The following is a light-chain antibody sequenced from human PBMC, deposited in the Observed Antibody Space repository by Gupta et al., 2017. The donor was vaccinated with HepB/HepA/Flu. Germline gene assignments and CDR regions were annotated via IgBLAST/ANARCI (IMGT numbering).Light chain of an antibody. CDR1: ALPKQY. V-gene: IGLV3-25*03. CDR2: KDT. Sequence: SYELPQPPSVSVSPGQTARISCSGDALPKQYAYWYQQKPGQAPVLLIYKDTERPSGIPERFSASTSGTTVTSTTSGVQAEDEADYYCQSADSSGNLWVFGGGTKLT. J-gene: IGLJ3*02. CDR3: QSADSSGNLWV.